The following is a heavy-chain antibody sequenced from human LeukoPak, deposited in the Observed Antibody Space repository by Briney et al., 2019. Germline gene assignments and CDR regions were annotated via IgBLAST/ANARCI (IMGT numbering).Heavy chain of an antibody. CDR2: INPNSGGT. J-gene: IGHJ4*02. CDR1: GYTFTGYD. Sequence: ASVKVSCKASGYTFTGYDLHWVRQAPGQGLEWMGWINPNSGGTNYAQKFQGRVTMTRDTSISTAYMELSRLRSDDTAVYYCARVGYCSSTSCYTFDYWGQGTLVTVPS. D-gene: IGHD2-2*02. V-gene: IGHV1-2*02. CDR3: ARVGYCSSTSCYTFDY.